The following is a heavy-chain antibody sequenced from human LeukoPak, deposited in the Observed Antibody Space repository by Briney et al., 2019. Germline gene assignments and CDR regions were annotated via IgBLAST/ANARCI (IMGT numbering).Heavy chain of an antibody. Sequence: SETLSLTCTVSGGSINTYYWSWIRQPPGKGLEWIAYIYYSGSANYNPSLKSRVTISVDTTKNQVSLKVNSVTAADTAVYYCARGGDIYGMDVWGQGTTVTVSS. CDR3: ARGGDIYGMDV. CDR2: IYYSGSA. CDR1: GGSINTYY. J-gene: IGHJ6*02. D-gene: IGHD3-10*01. V-gene: IGHV4-59*12.